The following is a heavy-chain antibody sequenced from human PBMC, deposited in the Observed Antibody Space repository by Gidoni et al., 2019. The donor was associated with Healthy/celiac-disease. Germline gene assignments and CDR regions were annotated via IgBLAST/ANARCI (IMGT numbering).Heavy chain of an antibody. J-gene: IGHJ3*02. CDR1: GGSISSGGYY. V-gene: IGHV4-31*03. CDR2: IYYSGST. Sequence: QVQLQESGPGLVKPSQTLSLTCTVSGGSISSGGYYRSWIRQHPGKGLAWIGYIYYSGSTYYNPSLKSRVTISVDTSKNQFSLKLSSVTAADTAVYYCARDPLLIDAANYYDSSGSSGGAFDIWGQGTMVTVSS. D-gene: IGHD3-22*01. CDR3: ARDPLLIDAANYYDSSGSSGGAFDI.